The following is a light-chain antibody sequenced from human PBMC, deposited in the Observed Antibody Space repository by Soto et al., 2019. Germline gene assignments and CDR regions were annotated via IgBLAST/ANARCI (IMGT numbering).Light chain of an antibody. Sequence: EIVLTQSPATLSLSPGERATLSCRASQSVSSYFAWYQQQPGRAPRLLIFDASTRATGIPARFSGSGSGTDFTLTISRLEPEDFAVYYCQQHSNWPFTFGGGTKVEIK. V-gene: IGKV3-11*01. CDR2: DAS. CDR3: QQHSNWPFT. J-gene: IGKJ4*01. CDR1: QSVSSY.